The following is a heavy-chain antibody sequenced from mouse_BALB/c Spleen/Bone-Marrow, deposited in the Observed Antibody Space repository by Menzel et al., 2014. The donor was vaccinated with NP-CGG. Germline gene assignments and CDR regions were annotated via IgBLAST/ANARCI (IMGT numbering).Heavy chain of an antibody. V-gene: IGHV2-9*02. CDR1: GFSLTSYG. Sequence: VQLVESGPGLVAPSQSLSITCTVSGFSLTSYGVHWVRQPPGKGLEWLGVIWAGGSTNYNSALMSRLSISKDNSKSQVFLKMNSLQTDDTALYYCARDWLRRAMDYWGQGTSVTVSS. CDR2: IWAGGST. CDR3: ARDWLRRAMDY. J-gene: IGHJ4*01. D-gene: IGHD2-2*01.